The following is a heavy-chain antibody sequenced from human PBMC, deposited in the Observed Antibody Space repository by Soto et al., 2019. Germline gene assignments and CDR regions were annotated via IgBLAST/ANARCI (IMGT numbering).Heavy chain of an antibody. V-gene: IGHV4-59*08. CDR2: IYYSGST. CDR3: ARHRYSGYDYDY. J-gene: IGHJ4*02. D-gene: IGHD5-12*01. CDR1: GGSISSYY. Sequence: PSETLSLTCTVSGGSISSYYWSWIRQPPGKGLEWIGYIYYSGSTNYNPSLKSRVTISVDTSKNQFSLKLSSVTAADTAVYYCARHRYSGYDYDYWGQGTLVTVSS.